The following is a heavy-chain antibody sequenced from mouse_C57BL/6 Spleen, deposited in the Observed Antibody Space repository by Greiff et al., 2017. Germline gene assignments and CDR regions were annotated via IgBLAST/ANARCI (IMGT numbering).Heavy chain of an antibody. D-gene: IGHD2-4*01. Sequence: EVQLQQSGPELVKPGASVKISCKASGYSFTGYYMNWVKQSPEKSLEWIGEINPSTGGTTYNQKFKAKATLTVDKSSSTAYMQLKSLTSEDSAVYYCARWSGYDYGIAYWGQGTLVTVSA. V-gene: IGHV1-42*01. J-gene: IGHJ3*01. CDR2: INPSTGGT. CDR1: GYSFTGYY. CDR3: ARWSGYDYGIAY.